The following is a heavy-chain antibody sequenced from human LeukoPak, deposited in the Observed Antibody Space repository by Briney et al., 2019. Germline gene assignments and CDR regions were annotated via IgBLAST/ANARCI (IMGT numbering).Heavy chain of an antibody. D-gene: IGHD1-26*01. CDR1: GYTFTGYY. J-gene: IGHJ6*02. Sequence: ASVKVSCKASGYTFTGYYMHWVRQAPGQGLEWMGWINPNSGGTNYAQKFQGGVTMTRDTSISTAYMELSRLRSDDTAVYYCARSRVGATIHYGMDVWGQGTTVTVSS. V-gene: IGHV1-2*02. CDR2: INPNSGGT. CDR3: ARSRVGATIHYGMDV.